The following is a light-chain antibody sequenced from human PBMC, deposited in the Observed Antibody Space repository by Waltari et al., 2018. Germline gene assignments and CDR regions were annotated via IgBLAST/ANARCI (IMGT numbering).Light chain of an antibody. Sequence: QLVLTQSPSASASLGASVKLTCTLSSGHSTNIIAWLQQQPEKGPRYLMNVNSDGSPGAEGYLTISSLQSEDEADYYCQTGGHGTWVFGGGTRLTVL. CDR2: VNSDGSP. V-gene: IGLV4-69*01. J-gene: IGLJ3*02. CDR3: QTGGHGTWV. CDR1: SGHSTNI.